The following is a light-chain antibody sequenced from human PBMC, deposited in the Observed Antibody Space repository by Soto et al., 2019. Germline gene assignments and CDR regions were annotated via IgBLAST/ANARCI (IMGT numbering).Light chain of an antibody. J-gene: IGLJ1*01. CDR3: SSYAGSNNFDV. CDR1: SSDVGGYNY. CDR2: EVS. Sequence: QSALTRPPSASGSPGQSVTISCTGTSSDVGGYNYVSWYQQHPGKAPKLMIYEVSKRPSGVPDRFSGSKSGNTASLTVSGLQAEDEADYYCSSYAGSNNFDVFGTGTKVTVL. V-gene: IGLV2-8*01.